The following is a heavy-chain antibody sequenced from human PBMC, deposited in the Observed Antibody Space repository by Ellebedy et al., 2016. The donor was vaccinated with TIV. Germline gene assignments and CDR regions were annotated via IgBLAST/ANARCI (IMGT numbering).Heavy chain of an antibody. D-gene: IGHD3-10*01. CDR3: AKDESVGEVPRPFDY. Sequence: GGSLRLSXAASGFTVSSNYMSWVRQAPGKGLEWVSVIYSGGSTFYADSVKGRFTISRDNSKNTLYLQMNSLRAEDTAVYYCAKDESVGEVPRPFDYWGQGTLVTASS. CDR2: IYSGGST. V-gene: IGHV3-53*01. CDR1: GFTVSSNY. J-gene: IGHJ4*02.